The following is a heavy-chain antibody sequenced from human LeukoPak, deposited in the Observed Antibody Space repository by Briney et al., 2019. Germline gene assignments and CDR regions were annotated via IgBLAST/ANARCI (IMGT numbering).Heavy chain of an antibody. Sequence: GGSLRLSCAASGFTFSSYAMSWVRQAPGKGLEWVSAISGSGGSTYYADSVKGRFTISRDNSKNTLYLEMNSLRAEDTAVYYCAKGHYYDSSGYLIDYWGQGTLVTVSS. CDR3: AKGHYYDSSGYLIDY. D-gene: IGHD3-22*01. J-gene: IGHJ4*02. CDR2: ISGSGGST. CDR1: GFTFSSYA. V-gene: IGHV3-23*01.